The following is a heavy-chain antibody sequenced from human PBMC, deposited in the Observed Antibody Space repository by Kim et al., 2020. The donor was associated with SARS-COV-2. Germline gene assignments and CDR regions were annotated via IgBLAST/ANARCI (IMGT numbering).Heavy chain of an antibody. CDR2: IGTAGDP. Sequence: GGSLRLSCAASGFTFSSYDMHWVRQATGKGLEWVSAIGTAGDPYYPGSVKGRFTISRENAKNSLYLQMNSLRAGDTAVYYCARYCSSTSCYGYGMDVWGQGTTVTVSS. D-gene: IGHD2-2*01. CDR1: GFTFSSYD. V-gene: IGHV3-13*05. CDR3: ARYCSSTSCYGYGMDV. J-gene: IGHJ6*02.